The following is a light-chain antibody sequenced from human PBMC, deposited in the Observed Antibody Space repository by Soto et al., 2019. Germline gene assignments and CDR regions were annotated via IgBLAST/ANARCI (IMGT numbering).Light chain of an antibody. CDR2: AAS. CDR1: QSVGDK. V-gene: IGKV3-15*01. J-gene: IGKJ1*01. Sequence: EVLMTQSPVTLSLSPGETATLSCGASQSVGDKLAWYQQKPGQAPRLLIFAASSRDSGIPARFSGSGSGTEFTLTISSLQSEDFAAYYCHQYNEWPWTFGPGTKVEV. CDR3: HQYNEWPWT.